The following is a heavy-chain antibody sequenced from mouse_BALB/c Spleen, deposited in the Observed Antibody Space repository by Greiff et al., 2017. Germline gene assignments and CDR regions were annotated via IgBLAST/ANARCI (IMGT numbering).Heavy chain of an antibody. D-gene: IGHD2-2*01. CDR3: ARGVTTGAMDD. CDR1: GFNITDYY. CDR2: IDPENGNT. J-gene: IGHJ4*01. V-gene: IGHV14-1*02. Sequence: VQLQQSGAELVRPGALVKLSCKASGFNITDYYMHWVKQRPEQGLEWIGWIDPENGNTIYDPKFQGKASITADTSSNTAYLQLSSLTSEDTAVYYCARGVTTGAMDDWGQGTSVTVSS.